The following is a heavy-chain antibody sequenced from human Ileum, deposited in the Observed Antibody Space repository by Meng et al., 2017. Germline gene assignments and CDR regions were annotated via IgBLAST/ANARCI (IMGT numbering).Heavy chain of an antibody. CDR1: GFTFSTYA. Sequence: RGSLRLSCAASGFTFSTYAISWVRQAPGKGLEWVSTISGGGDSTFYTDSVKGRFTISRDNSENTLYLQMNSLRTDDTAVYYCAKARGYSGYDPLFDSWGQGTLVTVSS. J-gene: IGHJ4*02. CDR3: AKARGYSGYDPLFDS. D-gene: IGHD5-12*01. V-gene: IGHV3-23*01. CDR2: ISGGGDST.